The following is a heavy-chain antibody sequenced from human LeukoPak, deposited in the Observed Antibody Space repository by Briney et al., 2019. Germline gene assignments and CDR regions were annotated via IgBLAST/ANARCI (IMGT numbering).Heavy chain of an antibody. CDR3: ARQPVVNRGAVASNFDS. CDR2: IYYRGDT. V-gene: IGHV4-39*01. Sequence: SETLSLTCAVSGGLITTTTCYWGWIRQSPGKGLEWIASIYYRGDTYYNASLESRVSISIDTSKNQFSLKLNSMNAADTAVYFCARQPVVNRGAVASNFDSWGQGTLVTVSA. CDR1: GGLITTTTCY. D-gene: IGHD6-19*01. J-gene: IGHJ4*02.